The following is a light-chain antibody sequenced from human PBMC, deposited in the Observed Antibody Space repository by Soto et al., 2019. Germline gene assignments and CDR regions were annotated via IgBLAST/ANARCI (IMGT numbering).Light chain of an antibody. V-gene: IGKV3-15*01. J-gene: IGKJ4*01. CDR1: QGIGIT. Sequence: IVMTQSPATLSVSPGERVTLSCRASQGIGITLAWYQQKPGQTPRLLIYGASTRATVIPARLSGSGSGTEFTLTINSLQSEDSAVYYCQRYTDWPLTFGGGTKVEIK. CDR3: QRYTDWPLT. CDR2: GAS.